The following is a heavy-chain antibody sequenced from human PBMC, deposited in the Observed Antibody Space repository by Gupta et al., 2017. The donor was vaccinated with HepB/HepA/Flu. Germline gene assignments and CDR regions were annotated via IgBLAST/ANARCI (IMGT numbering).Heavy chain of an antibody. Sequence: EVQLVESGGDFVQPGGSLRLSCAGSGFFHWVRQSPGKGLVWVSRISGDGSYTKYADSVMGRFTISRDNAKNTVYLQMNSLRVDDTAVYYCARDFDWEGGVWGQGTTVTVSS. D-gene: IGHD3-9*01. CDR2: ISGDGSYT. J-gene: IGHJ6*02. CDR3: ARDFDWEGGV. CDR1: GF. V-gene: IGHV3-74*01.